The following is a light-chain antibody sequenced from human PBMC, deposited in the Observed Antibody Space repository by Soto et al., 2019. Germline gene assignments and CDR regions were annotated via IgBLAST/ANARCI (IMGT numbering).Light chain of an antibody. CDR3: QHRSDWPTRLT. J-gene: IGKJ4*01. Sequence: EIVLTQSPATLSLSPGERATLSCGASRRVSSYLDLYQQKPGQAPRLLIYDASHRATGIPARFSGSGSGTDFTLTISSLEPEDFAGYYCQHRSDWPTRLTFGGGTKVEIK. CDR2: DAS. V-gene: IGKV3-11*01. CDR1: RRVSSY.